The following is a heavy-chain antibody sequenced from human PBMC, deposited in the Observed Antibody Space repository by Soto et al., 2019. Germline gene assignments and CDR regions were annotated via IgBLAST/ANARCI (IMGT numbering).Heavy chain of an antibody. V-gene: IGHV3-74*01. CDR1: GFTFSSDW. CDR2: VNSDGRST. J-gene: IGHJ6*02. Sequence: GGSLRLSCAASGFTFSSDWMHCVVQAPGKGLVWGSRVNSDGRSTSYADSVKSRVTTSRDNSKNTLYLQMNSLRAEDTAVYYCASNSCSSTTCSVYYYGMDVWGQGTPVTVSS. CDR3: ASNSCSSTTCSVYYYGMDV. D-gene: IGHD2-2*01.